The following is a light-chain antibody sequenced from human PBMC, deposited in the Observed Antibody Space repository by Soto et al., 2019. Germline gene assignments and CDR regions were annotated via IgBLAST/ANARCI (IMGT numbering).Light chain of an antibody. CDR3: HQYDSSPYS. CDR2: LAY. J-gene: IGKJ2*03. V-gene: IGKV4-1*01. Sequence: DIVMTQFPDSLAVSLGERATITCKSSQNILHSSYKKNSLAWYKQKPGQPPKKLIYLAYTRESVVPDRFSGSGSGTDFTLTISSMHAEDGAVYYYHQYDSSPYSFGQVNKLEIK. CDR1: QNILHSSYKKNS.